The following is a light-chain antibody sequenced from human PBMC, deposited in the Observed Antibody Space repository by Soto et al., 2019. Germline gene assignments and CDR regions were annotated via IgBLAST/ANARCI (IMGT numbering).Light chain of an antibody. CDR2: RNN. Sequence: QSVLTQPPSASGTPRQRVTISCSGSSSNIGSNYVYWYQQLPGTAPKLLIYRNNQRPSGVPDRFSGSKSGTSASLAISGLRSEDEAHYYCAAWDDSLSGHVVFGGGTKLTVL. J-gene: IGLJ2*01. CDR1: SSNIGSNY. V-gene: IGLV1-47*01. CDR3: AAWDDSLSGHVV.